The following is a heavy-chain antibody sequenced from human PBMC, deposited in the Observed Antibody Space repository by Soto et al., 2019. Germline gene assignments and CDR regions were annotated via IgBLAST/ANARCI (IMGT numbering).Heavy chain of an antibody. CDR3: ARVNGGDGYPGSYYYYGMDV. CDR1: GFTFSSYG. D-gene: IGHD2-21*01. CDR2: ISYDGSNK. J-gene: IGHJ6*02. Sequence: PGGSLRLSCAASGFTFSSYGMHWVRQAPGKGLEWVAVISYDGSNKYYADTVKGRFTISRDNSKNTLYLQINRLRAEDTAVYYSARVNGGDGYPGSYYYYGMDVWGQGTTVTVSS. V-gene: IGHV3-30*03.